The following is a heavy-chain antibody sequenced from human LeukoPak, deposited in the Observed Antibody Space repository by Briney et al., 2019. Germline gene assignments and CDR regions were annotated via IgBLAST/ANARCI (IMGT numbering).Heavy chain of an antibody. CDR2: ISGSGGST. CDR1: GFTFSSYA. Sequence: GGSLRLSCAASGFTFSSYAMSWVRQAPGKGLEWVSAISGSGGSTYYADSVKGRFTISRDNSKNTLYLQMNSLRAEDTAVYYCAKPNGYYYYYGMDVWGQGTTVTVSS. J-gene: IGHJ6*02. V-gene: IGHV3-23*01. CDR3: AKPNGYYYYYGMDV.